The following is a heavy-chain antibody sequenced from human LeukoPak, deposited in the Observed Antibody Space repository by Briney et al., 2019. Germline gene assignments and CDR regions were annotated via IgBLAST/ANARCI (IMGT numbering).Heavy chain of an antibody. J-gene: IGHJ5*02. D-gene: IGHD5-18*01. CDR3: ARGPPGVGYSYGYWFDP. Sequence: SETLSLTRAVYGGSFSGYYWSWIRQPPGKRLEWIGEINHSGSTNYNPSLKSRVTISVDTSKNQFSLKLSSVTAADTAVYYCARGPPGVGYSYGYWFDPWGQGTLVTVSS. CDR2: INHSGST. CDR1: GGSFSGYY. V-gene: IGHV4-34*01.